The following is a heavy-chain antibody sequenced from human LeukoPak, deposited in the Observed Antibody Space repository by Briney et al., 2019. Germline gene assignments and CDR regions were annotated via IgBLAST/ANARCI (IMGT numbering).Heavy chain of an antibody. CDR2: VYYSGST. J-gene: IGHJ4*02. Sequence: PSETLSLTCTVSGVGTSNNNYYRGWIRQPPGKGLEWIGSVYYSGSTYYNPSLKSRITISVDTSKNQFSLNVSSVIATDTAIYSCARTTSLGYCSGCSCYRKHFDYWGLGTLVTVSS. V-gene: IGHV4-39*01. CDR3: ARTTSLGYCSGCSCYRKHFDY. D-gene: IGHD2-15*01. CDR1: GVGTSNNNYY.